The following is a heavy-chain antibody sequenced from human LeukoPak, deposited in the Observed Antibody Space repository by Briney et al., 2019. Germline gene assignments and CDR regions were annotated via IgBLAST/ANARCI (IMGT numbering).Heavy chain of an antibody. Sequence: PGGSLRLSCAASGFTFISHWMHWVRQGPGKGLVWVSRINSDGSRTIYADSVKGRFTISRDSAKNTLYLQMNSLRAEDTAVYYCAREVGDYYDSSGSFGYWGQGTLVTVSS. D-gene: IGHD3-22*01. CDR1: GFTFISHW. V-gene: IGHV3-74*01. J-gene: IGHJ4*02. CDR2: INSDGSRT. CDR3: AREVGDYYDSSGSFGY.